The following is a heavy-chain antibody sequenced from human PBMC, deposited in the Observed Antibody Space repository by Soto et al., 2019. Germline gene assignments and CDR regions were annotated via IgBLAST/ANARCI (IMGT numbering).Heavy chain of an antibody. Sequence: GEWLKISCKGSGYSFTSYWIGWVRQMPGKGLEWMGIIYPGDSDTRYSPSFQGQVTISADKPISTAYLQWSSLNASDTAMYYCARSYSDVLTGYGVYYYYGMDVWGQGTTVTVSS. V-gene: IGHV5-51*01. CDR2: IYPGDSDT. D-gene: IGHD3-9*01. J-gene: IGHJ6*02. CDR1: GYSFTSYW. CDR3: ARSYSDVLTGYGVYYYYGMDV.